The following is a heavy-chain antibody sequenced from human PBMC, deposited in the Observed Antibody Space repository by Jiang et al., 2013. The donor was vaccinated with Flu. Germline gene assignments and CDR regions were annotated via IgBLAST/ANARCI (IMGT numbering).Heavy chain of an antibody. J-gene: IGHJ6*02. Sequence: FSSYAISWVRQAPGQGLEWMGRSHPYPCNTKITTQKFQGRLTITADRFTSTAYMELSGLRSEDTAVYFCAKCPGDTAMDTFYYYGMDVWGQGTTITVSS. D-gene: IGHD5-18*01. CDR2: SHPYPCNT. CDR3: AKCPGDTAMDTFYYYGMDV. V-gene: IGHV1-69*04. CDR1: FSSYA.